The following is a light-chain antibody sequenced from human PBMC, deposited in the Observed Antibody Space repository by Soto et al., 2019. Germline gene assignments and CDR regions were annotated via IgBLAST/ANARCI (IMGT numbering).Light chain of an antibody. J-gene: IGKJ5*01. CDR2: DAS. CDR3: QQRSNWPPVT. V-gene: IGKV3-11*01. CDR1: QGVSRK. Sequence: IVMTQSPATLSVAPGERVTFSCRASQGVSRKLAWYQHKPGQAPRLLIYDASNRATGIPARFSGSGSGTDFTLTISSLEPEDFGVYYCQQRSNWPPVTFGGGTRLEI.